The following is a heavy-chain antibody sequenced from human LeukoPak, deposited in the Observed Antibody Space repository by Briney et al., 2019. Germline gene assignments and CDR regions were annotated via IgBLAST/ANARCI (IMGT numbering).Heavy chain of an antibody. V-gene: IGHV3-74*01. D-gene: IGHD3-10*02. J-gene: IGHJ6*03. CDR1: GFTFSSYW. CDR2: IHGDGSIT. Sequence: GGSLRLSCAASGFTFSSYWMHWVRHAPGKGLVWVSRIHGDGSITNYADSVKGRFTISRDNAKNTLYLQMNSLRAEDTAVYYCARAGRKSRGVDLVRKKETGYYYYMDVWGKGTTVTVSS. CDR3: ARAGRKSRGVDLVRKKETGYYYYMDV.